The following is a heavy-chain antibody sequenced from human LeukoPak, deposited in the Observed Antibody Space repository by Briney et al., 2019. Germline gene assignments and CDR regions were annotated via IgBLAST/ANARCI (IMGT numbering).Heavy chain of an antibody. D-gene: IGHD3-22*01. CDR2: ISYSGST. Sequence: SETLSLTCTVSGGSISSDYWSWVRQPPGKGLEWIGYISYSGSTKYNPSLGSRLTISADTSKNQFSLKLSSVTAADTAVYYCARDNYYYDSSGNNWFDPWGQGTLVTVSS. J-gene: IGHJ5*02. V-gene: IGHV4-59*12. CDR1: GGSISSDY. CDR3: ARDNYYYDSSGNNWFDP.